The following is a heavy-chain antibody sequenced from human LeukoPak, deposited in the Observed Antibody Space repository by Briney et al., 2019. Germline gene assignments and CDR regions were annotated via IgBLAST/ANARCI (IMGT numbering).Heavy chain of an antibody. J-gene: IGHJ4*02. CDR3: ATSLLRYGSGSHVDY. V-gene: IGHV1-24*01. D-gene: IGHD3-10*01. Sequence: ASVKVSCKVSGYTLTELSMHWVRQAPGKGLEWMGGFDPEDGETIYAQKFQGRVTMTEDTSTDTAYMELSSLRSEDTAVYYCATSLLRYGSGSHVDYWGQGTLVTVSS. CDR1: GYTLTELS. CDR2: FDPEDGET.